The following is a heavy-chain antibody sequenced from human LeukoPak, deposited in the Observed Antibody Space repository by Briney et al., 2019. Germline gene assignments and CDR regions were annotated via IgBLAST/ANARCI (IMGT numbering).Heavy chain of an antibody. D-gene: IGHD3-10*01. J-gene: IGHJ4*02. CDR3: ARDLMVRGVTD. V-gene: IGHV4-59*01. Sequence: SETLSLTCTVSGGSISSYYWSWIRQPPGKGLEWIGYIYYSGSTNYNPSLKSRVTISVDTSKNQFSLKLGSVTAADTAVYYCARDLMVRGVTDWGQGTLVTVSS. CDR2: IYYSGST. CDR1: GGSISSYY.